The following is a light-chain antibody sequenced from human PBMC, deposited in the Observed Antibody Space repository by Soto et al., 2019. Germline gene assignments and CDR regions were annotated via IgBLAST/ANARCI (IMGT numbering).Light chain of an antibody. CDR2: AAS. CDR3: QQYYSSPRT. V-gene: IGKV1-39*01. Sequence: TQLTHLLSSLLASVGDRVTVPCRASQSISTYLNWYQVKPGKAPNLLIYAASTLHSGVPSGFSGSGSGTDFTLTISSLQPEDFATYYCQQYYSSPRTFGQGTKVDIK. CDR1: QSISTY. J-gene: IGKJ1*01.